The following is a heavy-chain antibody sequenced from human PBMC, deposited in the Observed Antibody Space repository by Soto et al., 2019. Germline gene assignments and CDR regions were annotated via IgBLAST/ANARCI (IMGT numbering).Heavy chain of an antibody. V-gene: IGHV3-23*01. J-gene: IGHJ3*02. CDR1: GFTFSSYA. CDR3: ATDGCSSTSCYTDAFDI. Sequence: GGSLRLSCAASGFTFSSYAMSWVRQAPGKGLEWVSAISGSGGSTYYADSVKGRFTISRDNSKNTLYLQMNSLRAEDTAVYYCATDGCSSTSCYTDAFDIWGQGTIVTVSS. D-gene: IGHD2-2*02. CDR2: ISGSGGST.